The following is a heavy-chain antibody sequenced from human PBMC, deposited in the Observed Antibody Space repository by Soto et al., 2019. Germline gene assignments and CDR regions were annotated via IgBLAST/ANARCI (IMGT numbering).Heavy chain of an antibody. CDR3: AREGNWNDDGYNWFDP. CDR1: GFTFSSYG. J-gene: IGHJ5*02. V-gene: IGHV3-33*01. CDR2: IWYDGSNK. Sequence: QVQLVESGGGVVQPGRSLRLSCAASGFTFSSYGMHWVRQAPGKGLEWVAVIWYDGSNKYYADSVKGRFTISRDNSKNTLYLQRNSLRAEDTDVYYCAREGNWNDDGYNWFDPWGQGTLVTVSS. D-gene: IGHD1-1*01.